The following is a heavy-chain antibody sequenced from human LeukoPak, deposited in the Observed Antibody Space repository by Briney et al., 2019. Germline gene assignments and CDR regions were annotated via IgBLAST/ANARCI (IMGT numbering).Heavy chain of an antibody. D-gene: IGHD2-21*01. Sequence: SETLSLTCTVSDYSISGYYWSWIRQSPGEGLEWIGYSYIRGSTKYNPSLKSRVTISVDTSYNQVYLRLRSVTAADTAVYYCASNMRVISAFDIWRHGTMVTVS. CDR1: DYSISGYY. V-gene: IGHV4-4*09. CDR2: SYIRGST. CDR3: ASNMRVISAFDI. J-gene: IGHJ3*02.